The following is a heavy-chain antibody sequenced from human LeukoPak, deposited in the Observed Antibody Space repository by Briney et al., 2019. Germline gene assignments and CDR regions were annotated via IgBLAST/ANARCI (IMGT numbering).Heavy chain of an antibody. J-gene: IGHJ4*02. CDR1: GGTFISYA. CDR2: IIPIFGTA. D-gene: IGHD6-19*01. V-gene: IGHV1-69*13. CDR3: ARASSGWYLFDY. Sequence: SVKVSCKASGGTFISYAISWVRQAPGQGLEWMGGIIPIFGTANYAQKFQGRVTITADESTSTAYMELSSLRSEDTAVYYCARASSGWYLFDYWGQGTLVTVSS.